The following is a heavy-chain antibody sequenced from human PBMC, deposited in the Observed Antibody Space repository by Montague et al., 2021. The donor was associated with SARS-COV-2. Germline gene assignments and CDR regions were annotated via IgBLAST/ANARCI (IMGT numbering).Heavy chain of an antibody. CDR2: IYYYGSV. J-gene: IGHJ4*02. CDR1: GDSVSRSY. V-gene: IGHV4-59*08. CDR3: ARQITMVREPFDS. Sequence: SETLSLTCTVAGDSVSRSYWNWIRQSPGKGPEWIGNIYYYGSVNXNPSLKSRLSISLDTSKNQLSLTLTSVTAADTATYYCARQITMVREPFDSWGQGTLVLVSS. D-gene: IGHD3-10*01.